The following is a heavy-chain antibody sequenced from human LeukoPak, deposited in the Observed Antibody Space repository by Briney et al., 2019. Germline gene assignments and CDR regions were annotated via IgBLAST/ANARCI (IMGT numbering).Heavy chain of an antibody. Sequence: ASVKVSCKASGYTFTSYGISWVRQAPGQGLEWMGWINTNTGNPTYAQGFTGRFVFSLDTSVSTAYLQISSLKAEDTAVYYCARAFLSAAAGPPGYWGQGTLVTVSS. CDR3: ARAFLSAAAGPPGY. J-gene: IGHJ4*02. CDR1: GYTFTSYG. D-gene: IGHD6-13*01. CDR2: INTNTGNP. V-gene: IGHV7-4-1*02.